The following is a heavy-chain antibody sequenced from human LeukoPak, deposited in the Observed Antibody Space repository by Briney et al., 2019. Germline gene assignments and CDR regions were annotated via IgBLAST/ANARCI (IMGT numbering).Heavy chain of an antibody. CDR3: ARGGSGYYCAY. J-gene: IGHJ4*02. D-gene: IGHD3-22*01. CDR1: GGSISSYY. V-gene: IGHV4-59*01. CDR2: IYYSGST. Sequence: PSETLSLTCTVSGGSISSYYWSWIRQPPGKGLEWIGYIYYSGSTNYNRSLKSRVTISVDTSKNQFSLKLSSVTAADTAVYDCARGGSGYYCAYWGQGTLVTVSS.